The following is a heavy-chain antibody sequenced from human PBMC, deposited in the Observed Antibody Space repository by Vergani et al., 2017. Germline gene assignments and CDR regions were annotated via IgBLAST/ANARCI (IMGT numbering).Heavy chain of an antibody. CDR3: AKHFRGWGIDY. CDR1: GFTLSNYD. J-gene: IGHJ4*02. D-gene: IGHD3-16*01. CDR2: IQFAGSNQ. V-gene: IGHV3-30*02. Sequence: QVQLVESGGGVVQRGGSLRLSCATSGFTLSNYDMQWIRQGPGKGLEFVAFIQFAGSNQYYADSVKGRFTLSRDFSKNTLYLQMNSLRTDDTATYYCAKHFRGWGIDYWGQGTQVIVSS.